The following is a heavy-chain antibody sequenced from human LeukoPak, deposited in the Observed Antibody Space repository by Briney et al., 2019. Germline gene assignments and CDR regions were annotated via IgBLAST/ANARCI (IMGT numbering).Heavy chain of an antibody. Sequence: PSETLSLTCSVSGGSISNFYWSWIRQPPGKGLEWIGYIYYSGSTYYNPSLKSRVTISVDTSKNQFSLKLSSVTAADTAVYYCARDYRPFDPWGQGTLVTVSS. D-gene: IGHD1-26*01. CDR1: GGSISNFY. CDR2: IYYSGST. V-gene: IGHV4-59*12. CDR3: ARDYRPFDP. J-gene: IGHJ5*02.